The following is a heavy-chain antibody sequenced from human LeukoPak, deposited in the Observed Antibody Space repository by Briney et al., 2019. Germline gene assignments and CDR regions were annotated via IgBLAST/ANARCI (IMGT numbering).Heavy chain of an antibody. D-gene: IGHD4-17*01. CDR2: INHSGST. V-gene: IGHV4-34*01. CDR1: GGSFSGYY. J-gene: IGHJ4*02. CDR3: ARVNVGGYGDYSSDY. Sequence: SETLSLTCAVYGGSFSGYYWSWIRQPPGKGLEWIGEINHSGSTNYNPSLKSRITISVDTSKNQFSLKLSSVTAADTAVYYCARVNVGGYGDYSSDYWGQGTLVTVSS.